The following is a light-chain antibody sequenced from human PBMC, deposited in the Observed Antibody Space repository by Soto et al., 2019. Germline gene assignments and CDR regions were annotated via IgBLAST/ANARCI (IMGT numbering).Light chain of an antibody. J-gene: IGKJ5*01. Sequence: DIQMTQSPSSVSASVGDRVTITCQASQVISRSLAWYQQKPGKAPKLLIYSASSLQSGVPSRFSGSGFGTDFTLTISSLQPEDFATYYCQQAYTFPITFGQGTRLEIK. CDR1: QVISRS. CDR2: SAS. V-gene: IGKV1D-12*01. CDR3: QQAYTFPIT.